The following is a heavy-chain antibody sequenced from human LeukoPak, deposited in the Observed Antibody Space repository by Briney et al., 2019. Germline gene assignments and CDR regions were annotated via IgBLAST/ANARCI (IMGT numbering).Heavy chain of an antibody. Sequence: GGSLRLSCVASGLKFRNYGMHWVRQAPGKGLEWVTFIWYDGSHQYYIDSVKGRFTVSRDNAKSTLYLQMDSLRAEDTAVYYCATDRNEGKYYDYWGQGTLVTVSS. J-gene: IGHJ4*02. D-gene: IGHD2/OR15-2a*01. CDR1: GLKFRNYG. CDR2: IWYDGSHQ. V-gene: IGHV3-30*02. CDR3: ATDRNEGKYYDY.